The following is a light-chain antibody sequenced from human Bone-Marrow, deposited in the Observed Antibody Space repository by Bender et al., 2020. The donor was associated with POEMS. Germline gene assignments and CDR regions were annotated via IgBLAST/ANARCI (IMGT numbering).Light chain of an antibody. Sequence: QSALTQPPSASGSPGQSVTISCTGTDSDVGGYNYVSWYQQHPGKAPKLMIFAVRKRPSGVPDRFSCSRSGNTASLTVSGLQAEDEADYYCTSYAGNSNWVFGGGTRLTVL. CDR2: AVR. CDR1: DSDVGGYNY. CDR3: TSYAGNSNWV. J-gene: IGLJ3*02. V-gene: IGLV2-8*01.